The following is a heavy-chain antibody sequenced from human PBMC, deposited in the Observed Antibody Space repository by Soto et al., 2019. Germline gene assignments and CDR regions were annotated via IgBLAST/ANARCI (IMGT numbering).Heavy chain of an antibody. Sequence: QVQLVQSGAEVKKPRASVKVSCKASGYTFTSYDIIWVRQATGQGLEWMGWMNPSTGNTDSAEKFQGRITMTRNTSISTVYMELSSLSFEDTAVYYCARGRIIVAGGFDPWGQGTLVTVSS. CDR1: GYTFTSYD. D-gene: IGHD6-19*01. CDR2: MNPSTGNT. CDR3: ARGRIIVAGGFDP. V-gene: IGHV1-8*01. J-gene: IGHJ5*02.